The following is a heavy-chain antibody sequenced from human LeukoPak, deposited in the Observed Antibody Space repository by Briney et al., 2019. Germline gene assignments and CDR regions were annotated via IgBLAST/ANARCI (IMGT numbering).Heavy chain of an antibody. CDR2: INPSGGST. V-gene: IGHV1-46*03. CDR3: ARDENCSGGSCYFSFDY. Sequence: ASVKVSCKASGYTFTSYYMHWVRQAPGQGHEWMGIINPSGGSTSYAQKFQGRVTMTRDTSTSTVYMELSSLRSEDTAVYCCARDENCSGGSCYFSFDYWGQGTLVTVSS. J-gene: IGHJ4*02. CDR1: GYTFTSYY. D-gene: IGHD2-15*01.